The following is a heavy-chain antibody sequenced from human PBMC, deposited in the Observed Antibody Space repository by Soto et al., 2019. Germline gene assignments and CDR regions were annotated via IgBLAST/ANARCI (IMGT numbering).Heavy chain of an antibody. CDR3: ARWEQPLFDY. CDR2: ISSDGNHK. J-gene: IGHJ4*02. Sequence: QVQLVESGGGVVQPGRSLRLSCAASGFTVSAYTMHWVRQAPGKGLEWVAVISSDGNHKYYTDSVKGPFTISRDTSTNTLYLQMNSLRAEDTAVYYCARWEQPLFDYWGQGTLVTVSS. CDR1: GFTVSAYT. V-gene: IGHV3-30-3*01. D-gene: IGHD1-26*01.